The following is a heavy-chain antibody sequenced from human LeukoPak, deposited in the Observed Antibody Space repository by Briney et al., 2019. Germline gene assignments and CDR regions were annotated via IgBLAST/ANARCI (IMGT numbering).Heavy chain of an antibody. V-gene: IGHV4-34*01. D-gene: IGHD6-13*01. CDR3: ARHKGLPRGIAAAGVGRFDP. Sequence: SETLSLTCAVYGGSFSGYYWSWIRQPPGKGLEWIGEINHSGSTYYNPSLKSRVTISVDTSKNQFSLKLSSVTAADTAVYYCARHKGLPRGIAAAGVGRFDPWGQGTLVTVSS. CDR2: INHSGST. J-gene: IGHJ5*02. CDR1: GGSFSGYY.